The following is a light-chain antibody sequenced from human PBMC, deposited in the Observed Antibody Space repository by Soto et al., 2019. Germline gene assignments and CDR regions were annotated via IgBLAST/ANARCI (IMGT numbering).Light chain of an antibody. CDR1: QNVLSD. CDR3: QQYRSWPRT. J-gene: IGKJ1*01. V-gene: IGKV3-15*01. CDR2: GAT. Sequence: EILLTQSPATLSVSPGETATLSCRASQNVLSDLAWYQQKPGQAPRLLVYGATTRATDAPAKFRGRGSGTEFSLTISSLQSEYSATYYCQQYRSWPRTFGQGSKVEI.